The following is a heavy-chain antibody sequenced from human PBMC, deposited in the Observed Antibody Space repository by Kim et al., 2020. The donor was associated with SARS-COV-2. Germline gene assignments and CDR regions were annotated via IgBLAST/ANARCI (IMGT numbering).Heavy chain of an antibody. Sequence: GGSLRLSCAASGFTFSSYSMNWVRQAPGKGLEWVSSISSSSSYIYYADSVKGRFTISRDNAKNSLYLQMNSLRAEDTAVYYCARGRVRDIVVVVAANDYWGQGTLVTVSS. CDR1: GFTFSSYS. CDR2: ISSSSSYI. J-gene: IGHJ4*02. CDR3: ARGRVRDIVVVVAANDY. D-gene: IGHD2-15*01. V-gene: IGHV3-21*01.